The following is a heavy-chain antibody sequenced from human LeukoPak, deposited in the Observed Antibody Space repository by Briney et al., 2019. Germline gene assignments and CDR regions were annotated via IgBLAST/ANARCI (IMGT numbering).Heavy chain of an antibody. CDR1: GYTFTCYD. CDR3: ARGPYCSSTSCYTSNKNWYFDL. V-gene: IGHV1-8*01. J-gene: IGHJ2*01. D-gene: IGHD2-2*02. Sequence: ASVKVSCTASGYTFTCYDINWVRQATGQGLEWMGWMNPNSGNTGYAQKFQGRVTMTRNTSISTAYMELSSLRSEDTAVYYCARGPYCSSTSCYTSNKNWYFDLWGRGTLVTVSS. CDR2: MNPNSGNT.